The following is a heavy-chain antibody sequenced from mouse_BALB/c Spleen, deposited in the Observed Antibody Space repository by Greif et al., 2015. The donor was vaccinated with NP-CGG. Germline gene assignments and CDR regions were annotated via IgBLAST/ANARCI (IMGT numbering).Heavy chain of an antibody. CDR2: ISSGGST. CDR3: ARSYYFDV. J-gene: IGHJ1*01. Sequence: DVQLVESGGGLVKPGGSLKLSCAAPGFTFSSYAMSWVRQTPEKRLEWVASISSGGSTYYPDSVKGRFTISRDNARNILYLQMSSLRSEDTAMYYCARSYYFDVWGAGTTVTVSS. V-gene: IGHV5-6-5*01. CDR1: GFTFSSYA.